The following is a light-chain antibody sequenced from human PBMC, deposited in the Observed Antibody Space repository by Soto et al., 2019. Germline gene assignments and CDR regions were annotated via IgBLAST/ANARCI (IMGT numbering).Light chain of an antibody. CDR2: DND. CDR3: GDWDNSLTVVV. CDR1: SSNIGRNS. J-gene: IGLJ2*01. V-gene: IGLV1-51*01. Sequence: QSVLTQPPSLSAAPGQKVTISCSGSSSNIGRNSVSWYQHLPGTAPKLLIYDNDKRPSGIPDRFSGSKSGTSATLGITGLQTGDEADYYCGDWDNSLTVVVFGGGTKVTVL.